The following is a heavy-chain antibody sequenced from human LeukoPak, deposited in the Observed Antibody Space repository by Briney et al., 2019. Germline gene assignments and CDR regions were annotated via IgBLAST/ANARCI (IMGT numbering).Heavy chain of an antibody. D-gene: IGHD6-13*01. CDR1: GGSLSSFY. J-gene: IGHJ4*02. Sequence: SETLSLTCTVSGGSLSSFYWSWIRQPARQGLEWMGRIHTCGNTIYNPSLKSRVTMSVDTSKNHFSLSLSSVTAADTAMYYCARSISWYSYSDYCGQGTLVTVSS. CDR3: ARSISWYSYSDY. CDR2: IHTCGNT. V-gene: IGHV4-4*07.